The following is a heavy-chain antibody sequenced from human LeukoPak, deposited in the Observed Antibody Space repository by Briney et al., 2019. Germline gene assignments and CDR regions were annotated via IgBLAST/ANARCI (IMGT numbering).Heavy chain of an antibody. V-gene: IGHV4-31*03. CDR3: ARVMITFGGVIVKTLDY. Sequence: SETLSLTCTVSGGSISSGGYYWSWIRQHPGKGLEWIVYIYYSGSTYYNPSLKSRVTISVDTSKNQFSLRLSSVTAADTAVYYCARVMITFGGVIVKTLDYWGQGTLVTVSS. CDR2: IYYSGST. D-gene: IGHD3-16*02. J-gene: IGHJ4*02. CDR1: GGSISSGGYY.